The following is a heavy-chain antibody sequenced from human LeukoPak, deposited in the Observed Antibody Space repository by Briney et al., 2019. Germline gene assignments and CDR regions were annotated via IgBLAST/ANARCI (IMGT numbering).Heavy chain of an antibody. CDR1: GGSISSYY. V-gene: IGHV4-59*12. D-gene: IGHD2-15*01. CDR3: ARVSTGYCSGGSCPTGDY. Sequence: PSETLSLTCTVSGGSISSYYWSWIRQPPGKGLEWIGYIYYSGSTNYNPSLKSRVTISVDKSKNQFSLKLSSVTAADTAVYYCARVSTGYCSGGSCPTGDYWGQGTLVTVSS. CDR2: IYYSGST. J-gene: IGHJ4*02.